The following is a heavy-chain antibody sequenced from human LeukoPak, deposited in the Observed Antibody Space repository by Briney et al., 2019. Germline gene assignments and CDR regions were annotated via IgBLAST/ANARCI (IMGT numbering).Heavy chain of an antibody. Sequence: SETLSLTCAVYGGCFSGYYWSWIRQPPGKGLEWIGEINHSGSTNYNPSLKSRVTISVDTSKNQFSLKLSSVTAADTAVYYCASPIAARRHAFDIWGQGTMVTVSS. CDR3: ASPIAARRHAFDI. J-gene: IGHJ3*02. D-gene: IGHD6-6*01. V-gene: IGHV4-34*01. CDR2: INHSGST. CDR1: GGCFSGYY.